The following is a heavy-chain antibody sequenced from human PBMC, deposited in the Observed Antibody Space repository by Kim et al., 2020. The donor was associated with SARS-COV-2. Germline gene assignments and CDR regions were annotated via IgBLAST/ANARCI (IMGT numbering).Heavy chain of an antibody. CDR1: GYTFTSYD. V-gene: IGHV1-8*02. Sequence: ASVKVSCKASGYTFTSYDINWVRQATGQGLEWMGWMNPNSGNTGYAQKFQGRVTMTRNTSISTAYMELSSLRSEDTAVYYCARGKGPNYDDSSGYCNYYFDDWGQGTLVTVSS. CDR3: ARGKGPNYDDSSGYCNYYFDD. CDR2: MNPNSGNT. D-gene: IGHD3-22*01. J-gene: IGHJ4*02.